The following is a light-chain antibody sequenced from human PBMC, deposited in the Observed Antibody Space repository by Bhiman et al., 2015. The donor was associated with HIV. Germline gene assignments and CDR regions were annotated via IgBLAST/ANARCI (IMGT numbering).Light chain of an antibody. J-gene: IGLJ2*01. CDR3: QAWDSSTAHVV. V-gene: IGLV3-1*01. CDR1: KLGDKY. Sequence: GSVAPGQTANITCSGDKLGDKYARWYQQKTGQTPVLVIYQDSKRPSGIPERISGSNSGNTATLTISGTQAMDEADYYCQAWDSSTAHVVFGGGTKLTVL. CDR2: QDS.